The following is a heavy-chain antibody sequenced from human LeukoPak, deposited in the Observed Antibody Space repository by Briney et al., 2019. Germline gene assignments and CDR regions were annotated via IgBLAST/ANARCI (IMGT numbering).Heavy chain of an antibody. V-gene: IGHV5-51*01. CDR3: ARRPRNSPFDY. Sequence: GESLKNSCQGSGYSFATYWIGWVRQMPGKGLEWMGIIYPGDSETRYSPSFQGQVTFSADKSISTAYLQWSSLKASDSAIYYCARRPRNSPFDYWGQGALVTVSS. CDR2: IYPGDSET. D-gene: IGHD2-21*01. J-gene: IGHJ4*02. CDR1: GYSFATYW.